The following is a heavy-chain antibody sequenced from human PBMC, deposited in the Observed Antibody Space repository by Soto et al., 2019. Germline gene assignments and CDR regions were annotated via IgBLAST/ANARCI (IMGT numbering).Heavy chain of an antibody. Sequence: GESLKISCKGSGYSFTSYWIGWVRQMPGKGLEWMGIIYPGDSDTRYSPSFQGQVTISADKSISTAYLQWSSLKASDTAMYYCARRYYYDSSGYYPYYYYGMDVWGQGTMVTVSS. V-gene: IGHV5-51*01. D-gene: IGHD3-22*01. CDR3: ARRYYYDSSGYYPYYYYGMDV. J-gene: IGHJ6*02. CDR1: GYSFTSYW. CDR2: IYPGDSDT.